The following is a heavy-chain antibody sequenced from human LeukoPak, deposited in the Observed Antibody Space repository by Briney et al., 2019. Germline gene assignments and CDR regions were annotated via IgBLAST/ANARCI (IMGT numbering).Heavy chain of an antibody. J-gene: IGHJ4*02. CDR1: GFTFSSYA. Sequence: GGSLRLSCAASGFTFSSYAMSWVRQAPGKGLEWVSTISGSGGSPYYADSVKGRFTISRDNSKNTLYLQMNSLRAEDTAVYYCAKRSYGFSYYFDYWGQGTLVTVSS. D-gene: IGHD5-18*01. V-gene: IGHV3-23*01. CDR2: ISGSGGSP. CDR3: AKRSYGFSYYFDY.